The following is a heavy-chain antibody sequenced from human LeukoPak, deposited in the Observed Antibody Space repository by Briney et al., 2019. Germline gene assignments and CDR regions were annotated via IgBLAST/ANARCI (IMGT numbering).Heavy chain of an antibody. V-gene: IGHV4-61*08. CDR3: ARGGGPDSHYYYYYMDV. CDR1: GGSISSGGYY. Sequence: SETLSLTCTVSGGSISSGGYYWSWIRQHPGKGLEWIGYIYTSGSANYNPSLKSRVTISVDTSKNQFSLKLSSVTAADTAVFYCARGGGPDSHYYYYYMDVWGRGTTVTVSS. J-gene: IGHJ6*03. D-gene: IGHD3-22*01. CDR2: IYTSGSA.